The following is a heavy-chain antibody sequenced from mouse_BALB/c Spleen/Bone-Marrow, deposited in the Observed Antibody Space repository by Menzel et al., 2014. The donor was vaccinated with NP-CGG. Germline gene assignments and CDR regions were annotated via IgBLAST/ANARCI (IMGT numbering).Heavy chain of an antibody. V-gene: IGHV1S81*02. D-gene: IGHD1-1*01. Sequence: QVQLQQSGAELVKPGASVKLSCKASGYTFTSYWMHWVKQRPGQGLEWIGEINPSNGRTNYNEKFKSKATLTVDKSSSTAYMQPSSLTSEDPAVYYCAREGNYYGSIAMDYWGQGTSVTVSS. CDR3: AREGNYYGSIAMDY. CDR1: GYTFTSYW. J-gene: IGHJ4*01. CDR2: INPSNGRT.